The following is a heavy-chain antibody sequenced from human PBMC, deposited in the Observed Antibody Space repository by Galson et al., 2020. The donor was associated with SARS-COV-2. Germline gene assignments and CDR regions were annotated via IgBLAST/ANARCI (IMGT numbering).Heavy chain of an antibody. CDR3: ARDLPDYYDSNGHFDY. CDR1: GFTFSSYA. CDR2: INTRSPYI. V-gene: IGHV3-21*01. Sequence: GEPLKISCAASGFTFSSYAMNWVRQAPGKGLEWVSHINTRSPYIYYADSVKGRFTISRDNAKNSLFLQMNSLRAEDTAVYYCARDLPDYYDSNGHFDYWGQGTLVTVSS. D-gene: IGHD3-22*01. J-gene: IGHJ4*02.